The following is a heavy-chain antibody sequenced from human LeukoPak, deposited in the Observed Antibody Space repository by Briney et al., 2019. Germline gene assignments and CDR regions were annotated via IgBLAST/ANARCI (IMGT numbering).Heavy chain of an antibody. V-gene: IGHV4-39*02. J-gene: IGHJ6*02. CDR1: GGSISSSSYY. CDR2: IYYSGST. CDR3: ARDGWLRFTDYYYGMDV. D-gene: IGHD5-12*01. Sequence: PSETLSLTCTVSGGSISSSSYYWGWIRQPPGKGLEWIGSIYYSGSTYYNPSLKSRVTISVDTSKNQFSLKLSSVTAADTAVNYCARDGWLRFTDYYYGMDVWGQGTTVTVSS.